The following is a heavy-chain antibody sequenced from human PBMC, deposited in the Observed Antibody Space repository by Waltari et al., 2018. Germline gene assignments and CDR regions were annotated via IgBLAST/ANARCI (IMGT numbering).Heavy chain of an antibody. Sequence: EVQLVQSGAEVKKPGATVKISCKVSGYTFTDYYMHWVQQAPGKGLEWMGIVDPEDGETIYTEKFQGRGTITADTYTDTAYMELSSMRSEDTAVYYCATGPTTGTPIDYWGQGTLVTVSS. CDR3: ATGPTTGTPIDY. J-gene: IGHJ4*02. V-gene: IGHV1-69-2*01. CDR2: VDPEDGET. D-gene: IGHD4-4*01. CDR1: GYTFTDYY.